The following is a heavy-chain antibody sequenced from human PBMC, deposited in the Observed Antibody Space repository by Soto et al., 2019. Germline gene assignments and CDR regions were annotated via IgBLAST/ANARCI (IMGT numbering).Heavy chain of an antibody. J-gene: IGHJ5*01. CDR3: ARGDSSSWFVY. V-gene: IGHV4-59*01. CDR2: IYYSGST. CDR1: GGSISSYY. D-gene: IGHD6-13*01. Sequence: QVQLQESGPGLVKPSEPLSLTCTVSGGSISSYYWSWIRQPPGKGLEWIGYIYYSGSTNYTPSLKSRVTISVDTSKNQFSLKLSSVTAADTAVYYCARGDSSSWFVYWGQGTLVTVSS.